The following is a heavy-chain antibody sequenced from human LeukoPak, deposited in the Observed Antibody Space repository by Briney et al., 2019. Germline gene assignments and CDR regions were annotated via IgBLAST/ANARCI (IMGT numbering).Heavy chain of an antibody. CDR3: AKVAEVGATGYYYYMDV. V-gene: IGHV3-23*01. D-gene: IGHD1-26*01. CDR2: ISGSGGST. Sequence: GGSLRLSCAASGFTFSSYAMNWVRQAPGKGLEWVSAISGSGGSTYYADSVKGRFTISRDNSKNTLYLQMNSLRAEDTAVYYCAKVAEVGATGYYYYMDVWGKGTTVTISS. J-gene: IGHJ6*03. CDR1: GFTFSSYA.